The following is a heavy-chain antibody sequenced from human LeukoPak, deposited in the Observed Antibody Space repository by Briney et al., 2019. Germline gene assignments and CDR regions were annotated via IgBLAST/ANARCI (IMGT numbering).Heavy chain of an antibody. D-gene: IGHD2-15*01. J-gene: IGHJ4*02. V-gene: IGHV4-59*08. CDR1: GGSISPYY. CDR2: IYYSGST. Sequence: SETLSLTCTVSGGSISPYYWSWIRQPPGKGLEWIGYIYYSGSTNYNPSLKSQVTISVDTSKDQFSLKLNSVTAADTAVYYCARQAPGYCSGGSCYSTKYYFDYWGQGTLVTVSS. CDR3: ARQAPGYCSGGSCYSTKYYFDY.